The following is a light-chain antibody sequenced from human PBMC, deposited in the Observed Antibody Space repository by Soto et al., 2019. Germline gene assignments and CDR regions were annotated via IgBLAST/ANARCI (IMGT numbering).Light chain of an antibody. V-gene: IGKV3-11*01. CDR2: DAS. J-gene: IGKJ5*01. Sequence: EIVLTQSPATLSLSPGERATLSCRASQSVSDYLAWYQQKPGQAPRLLIYDASIRATGIPARFSGSGSGTDFTLTISTLEPEDFGVYYCQQRSNWPPITFGQGTRLEMK. CDR3: QQRSNWPPIT. CDR1: QSVSDY.